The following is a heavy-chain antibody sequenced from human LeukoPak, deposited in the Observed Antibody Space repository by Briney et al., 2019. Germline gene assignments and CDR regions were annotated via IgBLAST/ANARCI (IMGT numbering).Heavy chain of an antibody. V-gene: IGHV3-20*04. CDR2: INWNGDRI. CDR3: ARGLGIGDPNWFDP. J-gene: IGHJ5*02. Sequence: GGSLRLSCAASGFTFDVFGMTCVRQVPGKGLEWGSGINWNGDRISYVDSVKGRFTISRDNAKNSLYLQMNSLRVEDTALYYCARGLGIGDPNWFDPWGQGTVVIVSS. CDR1: GFTFDVFG. D-gene: IGHD2-21*02.